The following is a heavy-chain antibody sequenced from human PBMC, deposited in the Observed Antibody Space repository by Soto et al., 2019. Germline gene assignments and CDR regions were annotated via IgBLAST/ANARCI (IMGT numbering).Heavy chain of an antibody. CDR2: IYRTGST. D-gene: IGHD1-7*01. Sequence: SETLSLTCTVSGGSISSGDYYWCWLRQPPGQGLEWIGEIYRTGSTNYNPSLKSRVTISLDKSENQFSLKVTSLTAADTAVYYCASRDPGTSVDYWGQGTLVTVSS. CDR3: ASRDPGTSVDY. V-gene: IGHV4-30-4*01. J-gene: IGHJ4*02. CDR1: GGSISSGDYY.